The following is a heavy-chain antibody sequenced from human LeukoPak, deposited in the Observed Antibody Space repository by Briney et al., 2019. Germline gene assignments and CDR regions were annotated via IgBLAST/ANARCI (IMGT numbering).Heavy chain of an antibody. Sequence: GGSLRLSCAASGFTFSDYYMIWIRQAPGKGLEWVSYISTSSPYTNYADSVKGQFTISRDNAKNSLYLQMNSLRAEDTAVYYCARCGTPNNYYIYGMDVWGQGTTVTVSS. CDR3: ARCGTPNNYYIYGMDV. CDR2: ISTSSPYT. J-gene: IGHJ6*02. V-gene: IGHV3-11*03. D-gene: IGHD1-26*01. CDR1: GFTFSDYY.